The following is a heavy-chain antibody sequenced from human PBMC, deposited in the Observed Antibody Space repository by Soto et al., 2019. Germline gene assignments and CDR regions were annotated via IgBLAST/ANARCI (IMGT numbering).Heavy chain of an antibody. Sequence: EVQLVESGGGLIQPGGSLRLSCAASGFTVSSKYMSWVRQAPGKGLEWVSVIYSGGSTYYADSVKGRFTISRDNSKNTLDLQMNSLRAEDTAVYYCARGVLDDYSNYYYYGMDVWGQGTTVTVSS. CDR2: IYSGGST. V-gene: IGHV3-53*01. CDR3: ARGVLDDYSNYYYYGMDV. CDR1: GFTVSSKY. D-gene: IGHD4-4*01. J-gene: IGHJ6*02.